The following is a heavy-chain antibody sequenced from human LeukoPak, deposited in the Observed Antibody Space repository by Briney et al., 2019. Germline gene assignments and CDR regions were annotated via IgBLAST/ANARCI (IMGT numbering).Heavy chain of an antibody. CDR2: INPSGGST. D-gene: IGHD3-22*01. CDR1: GYTFTSYY. J-gene: IGHJ4*02. CDR3: ARDREDYYDSSGYFPDY. Sequence: ASVKVSCKASGYTFTSYYMHWVRQAPGQGLEWMGVINPSGGSTSYAQKFQGRITMTRDTSTSTVYMELSSLRSEDTAVYYCARDREDYYDSSGYFPDYWGQGTLVTVSS. V-gene: IGHV1-46*01.